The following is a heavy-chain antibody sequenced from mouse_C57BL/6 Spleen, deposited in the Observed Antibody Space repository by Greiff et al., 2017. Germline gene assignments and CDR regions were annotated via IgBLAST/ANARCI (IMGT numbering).Heavy chain of an antibody. CDR3: ARWAPYYAMDY. CDR1: GYAFSSSW. J-gene: IGHJ4*01. V-gene: IGHV1-82*01. CDR2: IYPGDGDT. Sequence: QVQLQQSGPELVKPGASVKISCKASGYAFSSSWMNWVKQRPGKGLEWIGRIYPGDGDTNYNGKFKGKATLTADKSSSTAYMQLSSLTSEDSAVYFCARWAPYYAMDYWGQGTSVTVSS.